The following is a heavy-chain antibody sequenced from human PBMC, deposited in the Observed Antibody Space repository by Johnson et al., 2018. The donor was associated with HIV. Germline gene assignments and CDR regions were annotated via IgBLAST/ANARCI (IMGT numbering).Heavy chain of an antibody. CDR2: ISSSGTTI. Sequence: QVQLVESGGGVVQPGRSLRLSCAASGFTFSDYYMSWIRQAPGKGLEWVSYISSSGTTIYYADSVKGRFTISRDNAKNSLYLQMNSLRAEDTAVYYCATLSSSWYAFDIWGQGTMVTVSS. D-gene: IGHD6-13*01. V-gene: IGHV3-11*04. J-gene: IGHJ3*02. CDR1: GFTFSDYY. CDR3: ATLSSSWYAFDI.